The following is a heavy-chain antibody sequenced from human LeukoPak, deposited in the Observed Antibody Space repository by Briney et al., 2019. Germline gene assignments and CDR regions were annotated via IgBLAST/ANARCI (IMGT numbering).Heavy chain of an antibody. CDR3: ARDPNGDYIGAFDM. J-gene: IGHJ3*02. CDR1: GFTFSAYA. CDR2: IRGGGTSE. Sequence: GGSLRLSCTASGFTFSAYAMMWVRQAPGKGPEWVSAIRGGGTSEFYADSVKGRFRISRDNSKDTLFLQVNSLRAEDTAVYYCARDPNGDYIGAFDMWGPGTVVTVSS. V-gene: IGHV3-23*01. D-gene: IGHD4-17*01.